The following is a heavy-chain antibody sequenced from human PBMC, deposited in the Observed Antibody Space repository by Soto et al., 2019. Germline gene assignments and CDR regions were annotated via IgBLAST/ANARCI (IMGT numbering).Heavy chain of an antibody. Sequence: QLQLQESGPGLVKPSETLSLTCTVSGGSISSSSYYWGWIRQPPGKGLEWVGSIDYSGSTYYNPSLKSRVTISVDTSKNQFSLKLSSVTAADTAVYYCAGLTGCTSCYIFDYWGQGTLVTLSS. V-gene: IGHV4-39*01. CDR3: AGLTGCTSCYIFDY. CDR1: GGSISSSSYY. D-gene: IGHD2-2*01. CDR2: IDYSGST. J-gene: IGHJ4*02.